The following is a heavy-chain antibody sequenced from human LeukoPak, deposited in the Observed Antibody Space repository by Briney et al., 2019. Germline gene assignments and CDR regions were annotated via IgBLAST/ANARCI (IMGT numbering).Heavy chain of an antibody. CDR3: AREVEGITMVRGSDKRIPSSGLYFDY. CDR2: IYYSGST. CDR1: GGSFSSYY. D-gene: IGHD3-10*01. Sequence: SETLSLTCAVYGGSFSSYYWSWIRQLPGKGLEWIGYIYYSGSTNYNPSLKSRVTISVDTSKNQFSLKLSSVTAADTAVYYCAREVEGITMVRGSDKRIPSSGLYFDYWGQGTLVTVSS. V-gene: IGHV4-59*01. J-gene: IGHJ4*02.